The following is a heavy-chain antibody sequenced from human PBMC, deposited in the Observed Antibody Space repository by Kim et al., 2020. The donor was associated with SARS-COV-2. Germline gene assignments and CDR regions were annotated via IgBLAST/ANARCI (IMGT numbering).Heavy chain of an antibody. CDR1: GFTFSSYA. CDR2: ISGSGGST. CDR3: AKDLPPPSPLLARIRGVIVPFDY. D-gene: IGHD3-10*01. V-gene: IGHV3-23*01. Sequence: GGSLRLSCAASGFTFSSYAMSWVRQAPGKGLEWVSAISGSGGSTYYADSVKGRFTISRDNSKNTLYLQMNSLRAEDTAVYYCAKDLPPPSPLLARIRGVIVPFDYWGQGTLVTVSS. J-gene: IGHJ4*02.